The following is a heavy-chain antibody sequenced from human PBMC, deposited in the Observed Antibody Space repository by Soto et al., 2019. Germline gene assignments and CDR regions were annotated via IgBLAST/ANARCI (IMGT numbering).Heavy chain of an antibody. CDR2: IYYSGST. CDR1: GGSISSYY. V-gene: IGHV4-59*01. D-gene: IGHD6-19*01. Sequence: SETLSLTCTVSGGSISSYYWSWIRQPPGKGLEWIGYIYYSGSTNYNPSLKSRVTISVDTSKNQFSLKLSSVTAADTAVYYCARAGSGWRVDDFDYWGQGTLVTVSS. J-gene: IGHJ4*02. CDR3: ARAGSGWRVDDFDY.